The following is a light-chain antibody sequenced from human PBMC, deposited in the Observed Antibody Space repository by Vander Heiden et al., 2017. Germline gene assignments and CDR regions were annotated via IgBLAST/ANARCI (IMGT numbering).Light chain of an antibody. CDR3: SSYTSSSTPYV. CDR2: EVS. CDR1: SSDVGGYNY. V-gene: IGLV2-14*01. Sequence: QSALTQPAFVSGSPGQSITISCTGTSSDVGGYNYVSVYQQHPGKAPTLTLYEVSDRPSGVSNRFSGSKSGNTASLTLSGLQAEDEADYYCSSYTSSSTPYVFGTGTKVTVI. J-gene: IGLJ1*01.